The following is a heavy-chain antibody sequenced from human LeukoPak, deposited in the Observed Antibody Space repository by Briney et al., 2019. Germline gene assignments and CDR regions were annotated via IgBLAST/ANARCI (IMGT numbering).Heavy chain of an antibody. V-gene: IGHV4-4*02. CDR3: ARGVGSIAGPY. CDR2: IHHSGNT. D-gene: IGHD6-6*01. CDR1: GDSVSNKNW. J-gene: IGHJ4*02. Sequence: PSETLSLTCGVSGDSVSNKNWWNWVRQPPGEGLEWIGEIHHSGNTNYNSSLKSRVTISVDTSKNQISLKLTSVTAADTAVYYCARGVGSIAGPYWGQGTLVIVSS.